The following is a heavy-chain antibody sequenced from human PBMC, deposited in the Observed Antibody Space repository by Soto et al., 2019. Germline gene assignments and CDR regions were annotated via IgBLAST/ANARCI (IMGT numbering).Heavy chain of an antibody. CDR1: GGSISGHN. D-gene: IGHD6-19*01. CDR2: IFYTGST. J-gene: IGHJ4*02. V-gene: IGHV4-59*11. CDR3: ARVGSSGWSPDY. Sequence: QVQLQESGPGLVKPSGTLSLTCTVSGGSISGHNWIWIRQSPGKGLEWIWYIFYTGSTNYNPSLTRRVTLSVDTPKNQFSLRLSSVTAADTAVYYCARVGSSGWSPDYWGQGTLVTVSS.